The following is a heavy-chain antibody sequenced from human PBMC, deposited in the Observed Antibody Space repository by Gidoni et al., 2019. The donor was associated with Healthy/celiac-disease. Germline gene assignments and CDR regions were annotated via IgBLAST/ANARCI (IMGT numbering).Heavy chain of an antibody. CDR3: ASQQWLDYFDY. Sequence: EVQLVESGGGLIQPGGSLRLSCSAPGFTVSSNYMSWVRQAPGKGLDWVSVIYSGGSTYYADSVKGRFTISRDNSKNTLYLQMNSLRAEDTAVYYCASQQWLDYFDYWGQGTLVTVSS. CDR2: IYSGGST. CDR1: GFTVSSNY. J-gene: IGHJ4*02. V-gene: IGHV3-53*01. D-gene: IGHD6-19*01.